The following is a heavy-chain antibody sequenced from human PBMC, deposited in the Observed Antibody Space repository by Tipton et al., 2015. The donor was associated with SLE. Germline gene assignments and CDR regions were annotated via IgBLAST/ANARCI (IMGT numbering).Heavy chain of an antibody. J-gene: IGHJ1*01. CDR3: VRHGGRYGYHKYFQH. D-gene: IGHD5-12*01. CDR1: GYSISSGYY. CDR2: ISYSGST. V-gene: IGHV4-38-2*01. Sequence: TLSLTCAVSGYSISSGYYWGWIRQTPGKGLEWIGYISYSGSTSYNLSLESRVTTSVDTSKNQFSLKLSSVTAADTAVYYCVRHGGRYGYHKYFQHWGQGTLVTVSS.